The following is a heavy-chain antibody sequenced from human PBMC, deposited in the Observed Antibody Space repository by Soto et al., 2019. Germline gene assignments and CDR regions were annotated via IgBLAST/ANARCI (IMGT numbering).Heavy chain of an antibody. J-gene: IGHJ4*02. Sequence: GGSLRLSCAASGFTFSSYSMNWVRQAPGKGLEWVSYISSSSSTIYYADSVKGRFTISRDNAKNSLYLQMNSLRAEDTAVYYCARDLSLRYFDYWGQGTLVTVSS. CDR2: ISSSSSTI. CDR3: ARDLSLRYFDY. D-gene: IGHD3-9*01. CDR1: GFTFSSYS. V-gene: IGHV3-48*01.